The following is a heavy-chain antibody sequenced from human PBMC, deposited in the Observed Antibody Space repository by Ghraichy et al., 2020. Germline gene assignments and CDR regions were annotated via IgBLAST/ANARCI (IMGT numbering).Heavy chain of an antibody. Sequence: GGSLRLSCAASGFTVSSNYMSWVRQAPGKGLEWVSVIYSGGSTYYADSVKGRFTISRDNSKNTLYLQMNSLRAEDTAVYYCARDLVVVVPAAIDYYYYGMDVWGQGTTVTVSS. CDR3: ARDLVVVVPAAIDYYYYGMDV. CDR1: GFTVSSNY. D-gene: IGHD2-2*01. CDR2: IYSGGST. J-gene: IGHJ6*02. V-gene: IGHV3-53*01.